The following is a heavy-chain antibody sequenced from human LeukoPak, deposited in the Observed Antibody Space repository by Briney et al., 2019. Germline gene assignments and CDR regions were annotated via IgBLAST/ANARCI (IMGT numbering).Heavy chain of an antibody. Sequence: SETLSLTCSASGGSISSYYWTWIRQPPGKGLEWIGYIYYSGSTNYNPSLKSRVTIAVDTSKNQFSLKLSSVNAADTAVYYCARQGRGYGGNSDYWGQGTLVTVSS. V-gene: IGHV4-59*08. J-gene: IGHJ4*02. CDR2: IYYSGST. CDR1: GGSISSYY. D-gene: IGHD4-23*01. CDR3: ARQGRGYGGNSDY.